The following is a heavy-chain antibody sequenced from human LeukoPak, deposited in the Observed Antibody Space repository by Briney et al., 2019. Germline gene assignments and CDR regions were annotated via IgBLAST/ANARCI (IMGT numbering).Heavy chain of an antibody. D-gene: IGHD6-19*01. J-gene: IGHJ4*02. CDR2: IRYDGSNK. CDR1: GFTFSSYG. CDR3: AKDHGIAVAGLEGFLDY. Sequence: PGGSLRLSCAASGFTFSSYGMHWVRQAPGKGLEWVAFIRYDGSNKYYADSVKGRFTISRDNSKNTLYLQMNSLRAEDTAVYYCAKDHGIAVAGLEGFLDYWGREPWSPSPQ. V-gene: IGHV3-30*02.